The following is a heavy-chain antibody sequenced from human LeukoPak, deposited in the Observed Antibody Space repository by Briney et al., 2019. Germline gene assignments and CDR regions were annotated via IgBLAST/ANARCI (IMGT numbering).Heavy chain of an antibody. J-gene: IGHJ3*02. CDR2: IYYSGST. V-gene: IGHV4-59*01. Sequence: SETLSLTCTVSGGSISSYYWSWIRQPPGKGLEWIGYIYYSGSTNYNPSLKSRVTISVDTSKKQFSLKLSSVTAADPAVYYCARLDYDILTGYYSLHTFDIWGQGTMVTVSS. CDR3: ARLDYDILTGYYSLHTFDI. CDR1: GGSISSYY. D-gene: IGHD3-9*01.